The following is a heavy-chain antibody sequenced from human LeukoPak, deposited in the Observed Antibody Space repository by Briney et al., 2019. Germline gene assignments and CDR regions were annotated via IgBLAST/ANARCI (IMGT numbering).Heavy chain of an antibody. Sequence: SATLSLTCTASGCSISSYYLSWIRQLPGEGLEWIGYISYSGSTHYNPSLKSRVTTSVDTSNNQNSLKQSSVTAADTTVYYYARVGGRSYYYGMDVWGEGDTVTVSS. D-gene: IGHD3-3*01. V-gene: IGHV4-59*01. J-gene: IGHJ6*04. CDR3: ARVGGRSYYYGMDV. CDR1: GCSISSYY. CDR2: ISYSGST.